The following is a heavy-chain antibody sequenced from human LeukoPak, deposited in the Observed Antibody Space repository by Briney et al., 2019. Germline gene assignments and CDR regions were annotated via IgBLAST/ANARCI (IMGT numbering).Heavy chain of an antibody. D-gene: IGHD6-13*01. J-gene: IGHJ5*02. CDR3: AREDIAAGKDWFEP. CDR2: IYYSGST. CDR1: GGSISSSSYY. V-gene: IGHV4-39*02. Sequence: SETLSLTCTVSGGSISSSSYYWGWIRQPPGKGLEWIGSIYYSGSTYYNPSLKSRVTISVDTSKNQFSLKLSSVTAADTAVYYCAREDIAAGKDWFEPWGQGTLVTVSS.